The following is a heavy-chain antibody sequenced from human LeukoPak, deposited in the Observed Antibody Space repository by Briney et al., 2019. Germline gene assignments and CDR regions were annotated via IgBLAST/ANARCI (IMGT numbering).Heavy chain of an antibody. CDR3: ARVTAYYYDSSGYYSHTVSPFDY. D-gene: IGHD3-22*01. Sequence: PGGSLRLSCAASGFTFRSHSKIWVPQAPGKGLEWVAYISNSSSTIHYADPVKGRFTISRDNAKNSSFLQINSLRAEDTAVYYCARVTAYYYDSSGYYSHTVSPFDYWGQGTLVTVSS. V-gene: IGHV3-48*01. CDR1: GFTFRSHS. J-gene: IGHJ4*02. CDR2: ISNSSSTI.